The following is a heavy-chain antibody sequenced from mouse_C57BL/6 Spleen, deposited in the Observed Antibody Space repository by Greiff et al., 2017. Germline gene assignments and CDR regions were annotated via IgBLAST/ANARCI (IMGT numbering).Heavy chain of an antibody. CDR2: IDPSDSET. Sequence: QVQLKQPGAELVRPGSSVKLSCKASGYTFTSYWMHWVKQRPIQGLEWIGNIDPSDSETHYNQKFKDKATLTVDKSSSTAYMQLSSLTSEDSAVYYCARALYSNYVYFDVWGTGTTVTVSS. D-gene: IGHD2-5*01. CDR3: ARALYSNYVYFDV. J-gene: IGHJ1*03. V-gene: IGHV1-52*01. CDR1: GYTFTSYW.